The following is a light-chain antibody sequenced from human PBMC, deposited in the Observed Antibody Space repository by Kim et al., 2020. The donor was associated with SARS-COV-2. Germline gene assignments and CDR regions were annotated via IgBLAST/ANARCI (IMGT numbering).Light chain of an antibody. Sequence: LSPGERATLSRRASQRLNSSSLGWYQQKPGQAPRILIYGASSRATGIPDRFSGSGSGTDFTLTINRLEPEDFAVYYCHHYNSIWTFGQGTKVDIK. J-gene: IGKJ1*01. V-gene: IGKV3-20*01. CDR2: GAS. CDR3: HHYNSIWT. CDR1: QRLNSSS.